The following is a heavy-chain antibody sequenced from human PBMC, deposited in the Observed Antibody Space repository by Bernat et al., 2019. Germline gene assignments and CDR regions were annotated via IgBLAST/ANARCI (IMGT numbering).Heavy chain of an antibody. J-gene: IGHJ4*02. Sequence: EVQLVESGGGLVKPGGSLRISCAASGFTFRNAWMSWVRQAPGKGLEWVGRIKSKTDGETTGYAGPVKGRFTISRDDSESTLYLQMNSLQIEDTAVYYCAADLPGYDGYPVDFWGPGTLVTVSP. V-gene: IGHV3-15*01. CDR3: AADLPGYDGYPVDF. D-gene: IGHD5-12*01. CDR1: GFTFRNAW. CDR2: IKSKTDGETT.